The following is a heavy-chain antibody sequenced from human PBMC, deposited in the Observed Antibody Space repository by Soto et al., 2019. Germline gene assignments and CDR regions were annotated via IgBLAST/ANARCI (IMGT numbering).Heavy chain of an antibody. CDR1: GYNFSTYG. Sequence: QVQLVQSGAEVRKPGASVKVSCKASGYNFSTYGINWLRQAPGQGPEWMVWINDYNGKRKYAQKFQGRVTLTTDTSTSTASMELMSLRSDDTAVYYCARDREARGSGYFAPHDYWGQGTLVTVSS. CDR3: ARDREARGSGYFAPHDY. V-gene: IGHV1-18*04. J-gene: IGHJ4*02. D-gene: IGHD3-22*01. CDR2: INDYNGKR.